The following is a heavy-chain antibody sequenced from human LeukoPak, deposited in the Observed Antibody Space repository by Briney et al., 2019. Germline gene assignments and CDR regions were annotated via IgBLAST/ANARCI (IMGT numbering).Heavy chain of an antibody. J-gene: IGHJ4*02. CDR2: IYYSGST. V-gene: IGHV4-39*01. CDR3: ARREADYYGSGSYYLH. Sequence: HPSETLSLTCTVSGGSISSSSYYWGWIRQPPGKGLERIGSIYYSGSTYYNPSLKSRVTISVDTSKNLFSLKLSSVTAADTAVYYCARREADYYGSGSYYLHWGQGTLVTVSS. D-gene: IGHD3-10*01. CDR1: GGSISSSSYY.